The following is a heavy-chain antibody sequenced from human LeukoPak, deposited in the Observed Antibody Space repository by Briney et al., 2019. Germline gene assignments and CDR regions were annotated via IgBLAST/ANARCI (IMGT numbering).Heavy chain of an antibody. CDR3: ARRRYYDSSGYYYYFDF. V-gene: IGHV4-59*08. CDR2: IYYSGST. CDR1: GGSISSYY. Sequence: ASETLSLTCTVSGGSISSYYWSWIRQPPGKGLEWIGSIYYSGSTNYNPSLKSRVTISVDTSKNQLSLRLTSVTAADTAVYYCARRRYYDSSGYYYYFDFWGQGTLVTVSS. J-gene: IGHJ4*02. D-gene: IGHD3-22*01.